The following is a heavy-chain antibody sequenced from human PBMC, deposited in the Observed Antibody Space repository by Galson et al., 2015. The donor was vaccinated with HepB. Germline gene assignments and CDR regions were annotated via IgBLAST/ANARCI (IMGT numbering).Heavy chain of an antibody. Sequence: SLRLSCAASGFTFSSYDMHWVRQATGKGLEWVSAIGTAGDTYYPGSVKGRFTISRENAKNSLYLQMNSLRAGDTAVYYCARDPRYRGSDKGDWDCELWGRGTLVTGAS. J-gene: IGHJ2*01. V-gene: IGHV3-13*01. D-gene: IGHD1-26*01. CDR3: ARDPRYRGSDKGDWDCEL. CDR1: GFTFSSYD. CDR2: IGTAGDT.